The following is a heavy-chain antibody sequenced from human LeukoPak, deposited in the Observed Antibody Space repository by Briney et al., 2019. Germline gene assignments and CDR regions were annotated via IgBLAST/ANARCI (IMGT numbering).Heavy chain of an antibody. V-gene: IGHV3-30-3*01. D-gene: IGHD3-22*01. CDR2: ISYDGSNK. Sequence: PGGSLRLSCAASGFTFSSYAMHWVRQAPGKGLEWVAVISYDGSNKYYADSVKGRFTISRDNSKNTLYLQMNSLRAEDTAVYYCARVDATRRYYHSSGYYTYWGQGTLVTVSS. CDR1: GFTFSSYA. CDR3: ARVDATRRYYHSSGYYTY. J-gene: IGHJ4*02.